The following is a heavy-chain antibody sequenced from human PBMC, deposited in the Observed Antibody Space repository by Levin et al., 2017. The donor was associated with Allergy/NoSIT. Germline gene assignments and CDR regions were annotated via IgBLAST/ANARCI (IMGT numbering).Heavy chain of an antibody. V-gene: IGHV4-34*01. D-gene: IGHD2-2*01. CDR2: INHSGST. CDR3: ARGLPDIVVVPAAKGVWFDP. CDR1: GGSFSGYY. J-gene: IGHJ5*02. Sequence: SQTLSLTCAVYGGSFSGYYWSWIRQPPGKGLEWIGEINHSGSTNYNPSLKSRVTISVDTSKNQFSLKLSSVTAADTAVYYCARGLPDIVVVPAAKGVWFDPWGQGTLVTVSS.